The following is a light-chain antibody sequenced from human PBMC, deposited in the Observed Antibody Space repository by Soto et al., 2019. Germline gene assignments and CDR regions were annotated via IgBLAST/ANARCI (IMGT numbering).Light chain of an antibody. V-gene: IGLV2-14*01. Sequence: QSVLTQPASVSGSPGQSITFSCTGTSSDIGVYNYVSWYQQHPGKAPKLMIYEVNNRPSGVSNRFSGSKSGNTASLTISGLQAEDEADYYCSSYTTSNTYVFGTGTKVTV. CDR2: EVN. J-gene: IGLJ1*01. CDR1: SSDIGVYNY. CDR3: SSYTTSNTYV.